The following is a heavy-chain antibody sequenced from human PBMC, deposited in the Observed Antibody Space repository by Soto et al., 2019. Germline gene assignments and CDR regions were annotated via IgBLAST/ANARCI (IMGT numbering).Heavy chain of an antibody. D-gene: IGHD6-19*01. J-gene: IGHJ3*02. CDR2: ISTSSSYI. Sequence: PGGSLRLSCAASGFTFSIYSMNWVRQAPGKGLEWVSSISTSSSYIYYADSVRGRFTISRDNAKNSLSLQMNSLRAEDTAVYYCARIRDYCNGWTTDAFYIRGQGTMVPGSS. CDR3: ARIRDYCNGWTTDAFYI. V-gene: IGHV3-21*01. CDR1: GFTFSIYS.